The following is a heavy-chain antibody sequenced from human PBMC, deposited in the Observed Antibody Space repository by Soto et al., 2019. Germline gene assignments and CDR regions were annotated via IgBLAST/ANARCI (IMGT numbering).Heavy chain of an antibody. CDR1: GFTFSSYA. CDR2: ISGSGGST. J-gene: IGHJ4*02. Sequence: GGSMRPSCAASGFTFSSYAMSWVRQAPGKGLEWVSAISGSGGSTYYADSVKGRFTISRDNSKNTLYLQMNSLRAEDTTVYYSAKERSDKARASGNYWGQGTRVTVSS. CDR3: AKERSDKARASGNY. V-gene: IGHV3-23*01. D-gene: IGHD5-18*01.